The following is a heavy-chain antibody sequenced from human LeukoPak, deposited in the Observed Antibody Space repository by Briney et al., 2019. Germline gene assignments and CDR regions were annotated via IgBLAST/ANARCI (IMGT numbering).Heavy chain of an antibody. J-gene: IGHJ4*02. Sequence: SETLSLTCTVSGDSISSSSHYWGWIRQPPGKGLEWIGSIYYRGSTYYNPSLKSRVTISVDTPKNQFSLKLSSVTAADTAVYYCARQTVGGRVGATIDYWGQGTLVTVS. V-gene: IGHV4-39*01. CDR1: GDSISSSSHY. CDR2: IYYRGST. CDR3: ARQTVGGRVGATIDY. D-gene: IGHD1-26*01.